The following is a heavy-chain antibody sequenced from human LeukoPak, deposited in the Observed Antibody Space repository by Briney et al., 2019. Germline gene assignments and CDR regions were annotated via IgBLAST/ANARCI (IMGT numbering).Heavy chain of an antibody. CDR1: GGSISSGDYY. Sequence: PSQTLSLXCTVSGGSISSGDYYWSWIRQPPGKGLEWIGYIYYSGSTYYNASLKSRVTISVDTSKNQFSLKLSSVTAADTAVYYCARGSTMVGLTFDYWGQGTLVTVSS. CDR2: IYYSGST. CDR3: ARGSTMVGLTFDY. J-gene: IGHJ4*02. V-gene: IGHV4-30-4*08. D-gene: IGHD3-10*02.